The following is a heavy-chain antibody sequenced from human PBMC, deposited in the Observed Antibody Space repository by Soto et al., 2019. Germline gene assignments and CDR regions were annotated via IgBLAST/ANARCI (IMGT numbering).Heavy chain of an antibody. D-gene: IGHD2-2*01. CDR1: GGSISSNKW. CDR2: IYHSGST. J-gene: IGHJ6*02. CDR3: ARDDHIVVVRASRGAMDV. Sequence: PSETLSLTCAVYGGSISSNKWWSWVRQPPGKGLEWIGEIYHSGSTNYNPSLKSRVTISLDKSKNQFSLKLTSVTAADSAVYYCARDDHIVVVRASRGAMDVWGQGTTVTVSS. V-gene: IGHV4-4*02.